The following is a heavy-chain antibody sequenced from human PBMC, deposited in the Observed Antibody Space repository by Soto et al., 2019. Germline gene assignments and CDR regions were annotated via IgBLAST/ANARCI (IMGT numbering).Heavy chain of an antibody. CDR3: VRASDELSMDG. D-gene: IGHD3-10*01. CDR2: ITHSGLT. J-gene: IGHJ6*02. V-gene: IGHV4-30-2*01. CDR1: GDSISSGGYS. Sequence: QVQLQESGPGLLKPSQTLSLTCAASGDSISSGGYSWTWIRQPPGEGLEWIGYITHSGLTNYNPSLKSRITISRDRSQNQFSLNLRSLTAADTAVYFCVRASDELSMDGWGQGTTVAVSS.